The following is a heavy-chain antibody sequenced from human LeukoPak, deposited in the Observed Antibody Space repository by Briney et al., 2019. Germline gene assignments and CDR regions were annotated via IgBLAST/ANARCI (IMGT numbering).Heavy chain of an antibody. V-gene: IGHV3-33*05. CDR2: ISYDGSNK. CDR3: ARDGVEFYNWFDP. CDR1: RFTFSSYG. Sequence: GGSLRLSCAASRFTFSSYGMHWVRQAPGKGLEWVAVISYDGSNKYYADSVKGRFTISRDNAKNTLYLQMNSLRAEDTAVYYCARDGVEFYNWFDPWGQGTLVTVSS. D-gene: IGHD2-21*01. J-gene: IGHJ5*02.